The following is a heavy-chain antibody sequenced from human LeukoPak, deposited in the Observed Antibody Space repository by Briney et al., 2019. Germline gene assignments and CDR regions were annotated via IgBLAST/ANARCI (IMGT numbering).Heavy chain of an antibody. J-gene: IGHJ4*02. D-gene: IGHD6-19*01. CDR1: GFTVSSNY. CDR3: ARVAYSSGWYDY. CDR2: IYSGGST. Sequence: PGGSLRLSCAASGFTVSSNYMSWVRQAPGKGLEWVSVIYSGGSTYDADSVKGRFTISRDNSKNTLHLQMNSLRAEDTAVYYCARVAYSSGWYDYWGQGTLVTVSS. V-gene: IGHV3-53*01.